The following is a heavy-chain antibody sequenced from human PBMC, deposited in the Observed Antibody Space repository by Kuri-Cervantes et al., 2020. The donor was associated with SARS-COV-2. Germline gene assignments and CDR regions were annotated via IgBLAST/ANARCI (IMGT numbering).Heavy chain of an antibody. J-gene: IGHJ5*02. Sequence: GGSLRLSCAASGFTFSSYAMHWVRQAPGKGLEWVAVISYDGSNKYYADSVKGRFTISRDNSKNTLYLQMISLRAEDTAVYYCARVAKSGWNANNWFDPWGQGTLVTVSS. V-gene: IGHV3-30-3*01. CDR2: ISYDGSNK. D-gene: IGHD1-1*01. CDR1: GFTFSSYA. CDR3: ARVAKSGWNANNWFDP.